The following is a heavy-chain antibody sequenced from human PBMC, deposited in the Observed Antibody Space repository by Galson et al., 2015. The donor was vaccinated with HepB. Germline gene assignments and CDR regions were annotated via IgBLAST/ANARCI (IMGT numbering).Heavy chain of an antibody. CDR1: GYTFTSYG. Sequence: SVKVSCKASGYTFTSYGISWVRQAPGQGLEWMGWVSAYNGNTNYAQKLQGRVTMTTDTSTSTAYMELRSLRSDDTAVYYCARDLWGALVGALKPRNAFDIWGQGTMVTVSS. CDR2: VSAYNGNT. D-gene: IGHD1-26*01. J-gene: IGHJ3*02. CDR3: ARDLWGALVGALKPRNAFDI. V-gene: IGHV1-18*01.